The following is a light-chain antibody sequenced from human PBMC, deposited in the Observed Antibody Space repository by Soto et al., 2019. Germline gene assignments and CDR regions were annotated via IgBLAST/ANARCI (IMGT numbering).Light chain of an antibody. Sequence: QSVLTQPPSASGTPGQRVTISCFGRSSNIGTNPVNWYQQLPGTAPKLLIYTNYQRPSGVPDRFSGSKSGTSASLAISGLQSEDEADYYCAAWDDSLNGHVFGTGTKVTVL. CDR2: TNY. CDR1: SSNIGTNP. V-gene: IGLV1-44*01. CDR3: AAWDDSLNGHV. J-gene: IGLJ1*01.